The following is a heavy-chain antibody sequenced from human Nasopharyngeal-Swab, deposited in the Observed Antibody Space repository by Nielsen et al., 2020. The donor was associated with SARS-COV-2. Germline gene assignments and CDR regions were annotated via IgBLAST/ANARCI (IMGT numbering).Heavy chain of an antibody. V-gene: IGHV6-1*01. D-gene: IGHD2-2*01. J-gene: IGHJ5*02. CDR2: AWYRSKGNY. CDR3: ARGSQGTRWS. CDR1: GASVSSNTAA. Sequence: SETLSLTCAISGASVSSNTAAWSWIRQSPSRGLEWLGRAWYRSKGNYDYAESVKSRITINPDKTKNPFYLQLNSVTPEDTAGYYCARGSQGTRWSWGQGTLVTVSS.